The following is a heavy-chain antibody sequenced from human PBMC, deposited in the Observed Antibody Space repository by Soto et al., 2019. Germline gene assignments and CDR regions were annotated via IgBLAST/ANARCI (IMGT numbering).Heavy chain of an antibody. CDR3: ARDARYDFWSGYSTRNWFDP. V-gene: IGHV3-21*01. D-gene: IGHD3-3*01. J-gene: IGHJ5*02. Sequence: VGSLRLSCAASGFTFSSYSMNWVRQAPGKGLEWVSSISSSSSYIYYADSVKGRFTISRDNAKNSLYLQMNSLRAEDTAVYYCARDARYDFWSGYSTRNWFDPWGQGTLVTVSS. CDR1: GFTFSSYS. CDR2: ISSSSSYI.